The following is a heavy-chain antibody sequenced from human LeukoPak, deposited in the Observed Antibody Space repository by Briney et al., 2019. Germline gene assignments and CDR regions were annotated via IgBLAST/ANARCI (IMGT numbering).Heavy chain of an antibody. CDR1: GFTFNYYT. J-gene: IGHJ4*02. CDR2: ISYDGSNT. Sequence: GGSLRLSCVASGFTFNYYTVHWVRQAPGKGLEWVALISYDGSNTYYADSVKSRFTISRDNSKNTLYLQMNSLRAEDTAVYYCAKSSGELGYCSGGSCQVFDYWGQGTLVTVSS. D-gene: IGHD2-15*01. V-gene: IGHV3-30-3*02. CDR3: AKSSGELGYCSGGSCQVFDY.